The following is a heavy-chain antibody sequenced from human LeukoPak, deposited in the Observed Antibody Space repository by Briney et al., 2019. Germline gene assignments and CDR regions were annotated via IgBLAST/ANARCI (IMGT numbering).Heavy chain of an antibody. CDR2: PYYRSKWYN. D-gene: IGHD6-19*01. V-gene: IGHV6-1*01. CDR3: ARGPKDSSGWYGNWFDP. Sequence: SQTLSLTCAISGDSVSSNRAAWHWIRQSPSRGLEWLGRPYYRSKWYNDYAVSVKGRITINPDTSKNQFSLQLNSVTPEDTAVYYCARGPKDSSGWYGNWFDPWGQGTLVTVSS. CDR1: GDSVSSNRAA. J-gene: IGHJ5*02.